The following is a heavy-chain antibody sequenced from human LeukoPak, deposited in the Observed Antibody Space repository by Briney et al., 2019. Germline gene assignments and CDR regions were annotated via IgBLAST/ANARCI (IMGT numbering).Heavy chain of an antibody. CDR3: ARHGNYYDSSGYYRDFYYYMDV. CDR2: ISSSGGTK. CDR1: GFTFNDYY. V-gene: IGHV3-11*01. J-gene: IGHJ6*03. Sequence: PGGSLRLSCAVSGFTFNDYYMSWIRQAPGKGLELVSSISSSGGTKYYADSVKGRFTISRDNAKNSLYLQMNSLRAEDTAVYYCARHGNYYDSSGYYRDFYYYMDVWGKGTTVTVSS. D-gene: IGHD3-22*01.